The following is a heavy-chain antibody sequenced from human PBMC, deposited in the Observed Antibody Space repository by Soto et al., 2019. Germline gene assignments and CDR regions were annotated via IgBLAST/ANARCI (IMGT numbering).Heavy chain of an antibody. V-gene: IGHV3-21*01. CDR1: GFTFSSYN. J-gene: IGHJ4*02. D-gene: IGHD3-9*01. Sequence: RRLSCAASGFTFSSYNMNWVRQAPGKGLEWISSISSSGGSIYYADSVKGRFTISRDNAKNSLYLQMNSLRAEDTAVYYCTRDLTGSYYFDYWAQGTLVTVSS. CDR2: ISSSGGSI. CDR3: TRDLTGSYYFDY.